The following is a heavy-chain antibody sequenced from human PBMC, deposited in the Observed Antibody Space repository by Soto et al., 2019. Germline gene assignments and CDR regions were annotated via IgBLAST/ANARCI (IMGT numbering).Heavy chain of an antibody. D-gene: IGHD1-26*01. J-gene: IGHJ4*02. Sequence: QVQLVQSGAEVKKPGASVKVSCKASRYTFTGYYLHWVRQAPGQGLEWMGWINPNTGDTTYAQKFQGRITLTRDTSISTGYMELGRLGSDDTAVYYCARDNSGIEYGDFDYWGQGIGVTVSS. V-gene: IGHV1-2*02. CDR2: INPNTGDT. CDR3: ARDNSGIEYGDFDY. CDR1: RYTFTGYY.